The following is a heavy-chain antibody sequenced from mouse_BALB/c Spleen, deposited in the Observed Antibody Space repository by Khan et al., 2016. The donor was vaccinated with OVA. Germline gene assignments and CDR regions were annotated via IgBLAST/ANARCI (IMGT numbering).Heavy chain of an antibody. CDR2: ISYSGST. J-gene: IGHJ4*01. CDR1: GYSITSNYA. CDR3: ARGNYYGYAMDY. Sequence: EVELVESGPGLVKPSQSLSLTCTVTGYSITSNYAWNWIRQFPGNKLEWMGYISYSGSTNYNPSLKSRISITRDTSKNQFFLQLNSVTTEDTATYCCARGNYYGYAMDYWGQGTSITVSS. V-gene: IGHV3-2*02. D-gene: IGHD1-1*01.